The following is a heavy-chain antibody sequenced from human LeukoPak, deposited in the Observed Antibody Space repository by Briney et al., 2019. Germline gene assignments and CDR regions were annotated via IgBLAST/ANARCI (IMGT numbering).Heavy chain of an antibody. V-gene: IGHV4-34*01. CDR3: ASLIAVAGLYYFDY. CDR2: INHYGSI. J-gene: IGHJ4*02. Sequence: KTSETLSLTCAVYGGSFSSYYWSWIRQPPGKGLEWIGEINHYGSINYNPSLKSRVTISVDTSKNQFSLKLTSVTAADTAVYYCASLIAVAGLYYFDYWGQGTLVTVSS. D-gene: IGHD6-19*01. CDR1: GGSFSSYY.